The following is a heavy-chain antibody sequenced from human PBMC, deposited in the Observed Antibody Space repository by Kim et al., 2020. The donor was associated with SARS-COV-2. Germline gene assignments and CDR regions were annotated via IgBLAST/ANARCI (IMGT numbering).Heavy chain of an antibody. J-gene: IGHJ3*02. Sequence: SETLSLTCTVSGGSISSSSYYWGWIRQPPGKGLEWIGSIYYSGSTYYNPSLKSRVTISVDTSKNQFSLKLSSVTAADTAVYYCARDLSRDIVVVPAARGAFDIWGQGTMVTVSS. V-gene: IGHV4-39*07. CDR1: GGSISSSSYY. CDR3: ARDLSRDIVVVPAARGAFDI. CDR2: IYYSGST. D-gene: IGHD2-2*01.